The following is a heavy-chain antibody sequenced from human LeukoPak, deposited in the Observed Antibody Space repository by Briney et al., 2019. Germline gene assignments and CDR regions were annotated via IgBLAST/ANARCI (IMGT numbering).Heavy chain of an antibody. CDR1: GGTFSSYA. CDR2: IIPIFGTA. J-gene: IGHJ4*02. V-gene: IGHV1-69*13. D-gene: IGHD2-21*02. CDR3: AKSLAYCGGDCPLGY. Sequence: VASVKVSCKASGGTFSSYAISWVRQAPGQGLEWMGGIIPIFGTANYVQKFQGRVTITADESTSTAYMELSSLRSEDTAVYYCAKSLAYCGGDCPLGYWGQGTLVTVSS.